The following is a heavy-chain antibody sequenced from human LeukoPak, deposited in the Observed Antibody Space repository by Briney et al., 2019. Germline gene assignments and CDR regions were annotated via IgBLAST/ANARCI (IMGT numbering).Heavy chain of an antibody. V-gene: IGHV4-30-4*01. CDR3: ARKYPDHWFDP. CDR2: IFYLGNT. Sequence: SETLSLTCTVSGGSISSGNYYWSWIRQPPGKGLEWIGYIFYLGNTYYNPSLRSRVSVSVNTFKNQFSLKLTAVTAADTAVYYCARKYPDHWFDPWGQGTLVTVFS. D-gene: IGHD6-6*01. CDR1: GGSISSGNYY. J-gene: IGHJ5*02.